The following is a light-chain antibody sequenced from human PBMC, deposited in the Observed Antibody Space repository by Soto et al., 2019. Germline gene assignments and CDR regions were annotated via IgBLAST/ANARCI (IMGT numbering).Light chain of an antibody. CDR2: GAS. CDR1: QSVSSN. Sequence: EIVMTQSAATLSVSPGERATLSCRASQSVSSNLAWYQQKPGQAPRLLIFGASTRATDIPARFSGSGSGTDFTLTISSLQSEDFAIYYCQQYNNWPLTFGGGTKVEIK. J-gene: IGKJ4*01. V-gene: IGKV3-15*01. CDR3: QQYNNWPLT.